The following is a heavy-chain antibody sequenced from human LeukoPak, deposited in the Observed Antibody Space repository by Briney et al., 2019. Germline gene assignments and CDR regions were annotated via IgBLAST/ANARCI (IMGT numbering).Heavy chain of an antibody. J-gene: IGHJ4*02. CDR2: INWNGGST. V-gene: IGHV3-20*04. D-gene: IGHD2-2*01. CDR1: GFTFSRYE. Sequence: PGGSLRLSCAASGFTFSRYEMKWVRQAPGKGLEWVSGINWNGGSTGYADSVKGRFTISRDNAKNSLYLQMNSLRAEDTALYYCARWYCSSTSCYFFDYWGQGTLVTVSS. CDR3: ARWYCSSTSCYFFDY.